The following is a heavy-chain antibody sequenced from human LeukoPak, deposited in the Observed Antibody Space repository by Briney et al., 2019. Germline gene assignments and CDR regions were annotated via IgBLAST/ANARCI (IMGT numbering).Heavy chain of an antibody. Sequence: PGGSLRLSCAASGFTFSSYGMHWVRQAPGKGLEWVAFIRYDGSNKYYADSVKGRFTVSRDNSKNTLYLQMNSLRAEDTAVYYCAKVVGGKLRFLEFYYYYIDVWGKGTTVTVSS. CDR3: AKVVGGKLRFLEFYYYYIDV. CDR2: IRYDGSNK. CDR1: GFTFSSYG. D-gene: IGHD3-3*01. J-gene: IGHJ6*03. V-gene: IGHV3-30*02.